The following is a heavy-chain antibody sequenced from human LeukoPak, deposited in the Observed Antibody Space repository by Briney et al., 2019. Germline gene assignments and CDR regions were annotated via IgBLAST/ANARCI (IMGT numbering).Heavy chain of an antibody. D-gene: IGHD4-17*01. V-gene: IGHV4-59*08. CDR1: GGSISSYF. CDR3: ASRYYGEYDHYFDY. J-gene: IGHJ4*02. Sequence: KPSETLSLTCTVPGGSISSYFWSWIRQPPGKGLEWIGYISYSGSTNYNPSLKSRVTISVDTSRNQFSLKLTSVTAADTAVYYCASRYYGEYDHYFDYWGQGTLVTVSS. CDR2: ISYSGST.